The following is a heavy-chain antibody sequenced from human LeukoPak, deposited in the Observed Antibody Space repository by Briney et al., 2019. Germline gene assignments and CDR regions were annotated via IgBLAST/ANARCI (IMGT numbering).Heavy chain of an antibody. CDR1: GGSISSYY. CDR3: AREPYSSSWKGLIDY. CDR2: IYYSGST. J-gene: IGHJ4*02. D-gene: IGHD6-13*01. Sequence: SETLSLTCTVSGGSISSYYWSWIRQPPGKGLEWIGYIYYSGSTNYNPSLKSRVTISVDTSKNQFSLRLSSVTAADTAVYYCAREPYSSSWKGLIDYWGQGTLVTVSS. V-gene: IGHV4-59*01.